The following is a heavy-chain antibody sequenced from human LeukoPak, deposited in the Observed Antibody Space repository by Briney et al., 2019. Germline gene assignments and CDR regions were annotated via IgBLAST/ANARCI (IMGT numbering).Heavy chain of an antibody. V-gene: IGHV4-39*01. CDR3: AGLTRIAVAGHFDY. CDR2: IYYSGST. CDR1: GGSISSSSYY. Sequence: SETLSLTCTVSGGSISSSSYYWGWIRQPPGKGLEWIGSIYYSGSTYYNPSLKSRVTISVDTSKNQFSLRLSSVTAADTAVYYCAGLTRIAVAGHFDYWGQGTLVTVSS. J-gene: IGHJ4*02. D-gene: IGHD6-19*01.